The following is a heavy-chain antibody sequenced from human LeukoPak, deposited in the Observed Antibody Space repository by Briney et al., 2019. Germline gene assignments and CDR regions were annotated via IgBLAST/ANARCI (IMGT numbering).Heavy chain of an antibody. J-gene: IGHJ6*03. Sequence: PGGSLRLSCAGSGFTFSSYWMSWVRQAPGKGLEWVAFMRYDGSNKYYADSVKGRFTIFRDNSKNTLYLQMNSLRAEDTAVYYCAKDRFESSGWPYYYYYYMDVWGKGTTVTVSS. D-gene: IGHD6-19*01. CDR3: AKDRFESSGWPYYYYYYMDV. V-gene: IGHV3-30*02. CDR2: MRYDGSNK. CDR1: GFTFSSYW.